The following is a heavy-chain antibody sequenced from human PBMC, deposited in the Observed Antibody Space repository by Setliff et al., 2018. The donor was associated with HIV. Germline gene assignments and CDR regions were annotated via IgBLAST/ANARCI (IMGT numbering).Heavy chain of an antibody. CDR3: ARFYDSGASYSDDAFDI. J-gene: IGHJ3*02. D-gene: IGHD3-22*01. CDR2: INTHSGNP. V-gene: IGHV7-4-1*02. Sequence: GASVKVSCKASGYAFASYGLNWVRQAPGQGLEWMGWINTHSGNPTYAQALTGRFVFSLDTSVSTAYLQISSLRAEDTAVYYCARFYDSGASYSDDAFDIWGQGTMVTVS. CDR1: GYAFASYG.